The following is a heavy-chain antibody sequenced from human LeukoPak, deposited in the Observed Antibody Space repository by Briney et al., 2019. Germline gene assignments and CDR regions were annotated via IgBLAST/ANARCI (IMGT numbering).Heavy chain of an antibody. CDR3: ARNVVACSYFFDY. CDR1: GFTFSSYS. D-gene: IGHD2-15*01. Sequence: GGSRRLSCAASGFTFSSYSMNWVRQAPGKGLEWVSYISSSSSTIYYADSVKGRFTISRDNAKNSLYLQMNSLRAEDTAVYYCARNVVACSYFFDYWGQGTLVTVSS. V-gene: IGHV3-48*04. J-gene: IGHJ4*02. CDR2: ISSSSSTI.